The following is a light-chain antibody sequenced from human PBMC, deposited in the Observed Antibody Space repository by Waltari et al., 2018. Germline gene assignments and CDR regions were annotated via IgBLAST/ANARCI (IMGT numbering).Light chain of an antibody. J-gene: IGLJ2*01. CDR2: GNN. Sequence: QSILTQPPSASGTPGRTVPIPCSCSNSTVGANSVCWYQQLPGTAPKLLICGNNQRPSGVPDRFSGSKSGTSASLAIRGLRSEDEADYYCATWDDRLTAVFGGGTKLTVL. CDR1: NSTVGANS. V-gene: IGLV1-47*01. CDR3: ATWDDRLTAV.